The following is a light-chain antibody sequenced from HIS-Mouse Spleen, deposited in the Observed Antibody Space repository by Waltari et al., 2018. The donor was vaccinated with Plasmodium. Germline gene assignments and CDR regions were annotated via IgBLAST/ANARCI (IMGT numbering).Light chain of an antibody. CDR3: YSTDSSGNHRV. J-gene: IGLJ3*02. CDR1: ALPKKY. V-gene: IGLV3-10*01. Sequence: SYELTQPPSVSVSPGPTARITCSGDALPKKYAYWYQQKSGQAPVLVIYEDRKRPAWIPDRFSGSSSWTMATVTISGAQVEDEADYYCYSTDSSGNHRVFGGGTKLTVL. CDR2: EDR.